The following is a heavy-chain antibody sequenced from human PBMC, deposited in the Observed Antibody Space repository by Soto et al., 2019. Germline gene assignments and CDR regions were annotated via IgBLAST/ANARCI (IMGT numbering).Heavy chain of an antibody. D-gene: IGHD3-22*01. J-gene: IGHJ6*02. CDR2: IVVGSGNT. V-gene: IGHV1-58*01. Sequence: SVKVSCKASGFTFTSSAVQWVRQARGQRLEWIGWIVVGSGNTNYAQKFQERVTITRDMSTSTAYMELSSLRSEDTAVYYCAAETGIVVDYGMDVWGQGTTVTVSS. CDR1: GFTFTSSA. CDR3: AAETGIVVDYGMDV.